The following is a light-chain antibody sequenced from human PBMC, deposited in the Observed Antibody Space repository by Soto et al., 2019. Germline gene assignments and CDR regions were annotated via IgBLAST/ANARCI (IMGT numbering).Light chain of an antibody. CDR2: GAS. Sequence: GERATLSCRASQSVGSNLAWYQQKPGQAPRLLIYGASSRATGIPDRFSGSGSGTDFTLTISRFDLEDFAVNQCQHEGNAPLSVSFAPRTKVDIK. CDR3: QHEGNAPLSVS. J-gene: IGKJ3*01. V-gene: IGKV3-20*01. CDR1: QSVGSN.